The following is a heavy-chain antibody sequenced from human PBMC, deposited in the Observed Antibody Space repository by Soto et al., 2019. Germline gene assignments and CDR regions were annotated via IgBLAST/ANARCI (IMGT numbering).Heavy chain of an antibody. CDR3: AGDVTSYSGNAFDI. D-gene: IGHD3-9*01. CDR2: IIPISGKA. J-gene: IGHJ3*02. CDR1: GGTFGSHA. Sequence: QVQLVQSGAEVKKPGSSVKVSCKASGGTFGSHALSWLRQAPGQGLEWVGGIIPISGKAIYAPRFQGRVTITAAESTNTAYMDLRGLRSEDTAMYYCAGDVTSYSGNAFDIWGQGTMVTVSS. V-gene: IGHV1-69*01.